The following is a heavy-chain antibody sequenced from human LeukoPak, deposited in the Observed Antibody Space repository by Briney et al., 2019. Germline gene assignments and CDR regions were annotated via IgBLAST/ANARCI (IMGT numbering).Heavy chain of an antibody. D-gene: IGHD2-2*01. J-gene: IGHJ6*02. Sequence: PGGSLRLSCVASGFTFSFYSMNWVRQAPGKGLEWVSSISSSRSGSKSYIYYADSVKGRFTVSRDNAKNSLYLQMNCLRAEDTAVYYCARDCTSATCYSGLDVWGQGTTVTVSS. V-gene: IGHV3-21*06. CDR2: ISSSRSGSKSYI. CDR1: GFTFSFYS. CDR3: ARDCTSATCYSGLDV.